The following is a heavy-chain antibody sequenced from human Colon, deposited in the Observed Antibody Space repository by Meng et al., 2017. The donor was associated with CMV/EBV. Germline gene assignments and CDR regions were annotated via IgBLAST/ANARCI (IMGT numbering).Heavy chain of an antibody. J-gene: IGHJ4*02. D-gene: IGHD5-24*01. Sequence: GESLKISCAASGFTFSDYYMSWIRQAPGKGLEWVSYISSSGSTIYYADSVKGRFTISRDNAKNSLYLQMNSLRAEDTAVYYWALILEVEEMGTGTLDYWGQGTLVTVSS. CDR2: ISSSGSTI. V-gene: IGHV3-11*04. CDR1: GFTFSDYY. CDR3: ALILEVEEMGTGTLDY.